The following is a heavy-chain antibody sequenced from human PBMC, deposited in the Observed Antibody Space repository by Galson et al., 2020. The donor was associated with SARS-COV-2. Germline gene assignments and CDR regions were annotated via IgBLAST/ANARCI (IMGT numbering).Heavy chain of an antibody. CDR2: ISSSGRTI. Sequence: GGSLRLSCAASGFTFSSYEMNWVRQAPGKGLEWVSYISSSGRTIYYADSVKGRFTISRDNAKNSLYLQMNSLRAEDTAVYYCARDPQVPAYYYYGMDVWGQGTTVTVSS. CDR1: GFTFSSYE. V-gene: IGHV3-48*03. D-gene: IGHD2-2*01. CDR3: ARDPQVPAYYYYGMDV. J-gene: IGHJ6*02.